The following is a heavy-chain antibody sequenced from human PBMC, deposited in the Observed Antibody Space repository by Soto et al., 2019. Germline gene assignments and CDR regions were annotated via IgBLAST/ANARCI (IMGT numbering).Heavy chain of an antibody. J-gene: IGHJ4*02. CDR1: GLAFGSDA. V-gene: IGHV3-23*01. CDR2: ISGSCGST. Sequence: GGSLRLSGAASGLAFGSDAMSGVRQAPGKGLEWVSAISGSCGSTYYADSVKGLFTISRDNSKYTLYLQMNSLRAEDTAVYYCAKDSPPVHWYYYDSSGYYFDYWGQGSLVTVSS. CDR3: AKDSPPVHWYYYDSSGYYFDY. D-gene: IGHD3-22*01.